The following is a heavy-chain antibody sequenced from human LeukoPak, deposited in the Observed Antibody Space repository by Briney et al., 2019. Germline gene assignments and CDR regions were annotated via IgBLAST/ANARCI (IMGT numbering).Heavy chain of an antibody. D-gene: IGHD6-19*01. J-gene: IGHJ4*02. Sequence: GGSLRLSCAASGFTFRDHYMTWIRQAPGKGLEWVGSISTSGSTIYYADSVKGRFTVSRDNAKNSLNLQMSGLRVEDTAVYYCARDEYASGWYIFDYWGQGILVTVSS. CDR3: ARDEYASGWYIFDY. CDR1: GFTFRDHY. V-gene: IGHV3-11*01. CDR2: ISTSGSTI.